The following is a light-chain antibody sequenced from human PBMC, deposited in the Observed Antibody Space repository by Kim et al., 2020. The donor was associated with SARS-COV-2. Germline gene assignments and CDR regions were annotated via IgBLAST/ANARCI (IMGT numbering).Light chain of an antibody. V-gene: IGKV3-20*01. Sequence: PGEKATLSCRASQSVANNYLAWYQQKPGQAPRLLIYGASTRAPGIPNRFSGSGSGRDFTLTISRLEPEEFALFYCQQYGSSPPITFGQGTRLESK. CDR2: GAS. J-gene: IGKJ5*01. CDR1: QSVANNY. CDR3: QQYGSSPPIT.